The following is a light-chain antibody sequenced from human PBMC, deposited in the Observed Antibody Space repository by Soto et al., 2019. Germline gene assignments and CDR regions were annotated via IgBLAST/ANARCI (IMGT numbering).Light chain of an antibody. Sequence: PGERVTLSCRASQSVSSSYLTWYQQKPGQAPRLLIYGASTRATSIPARFSGSGSGTDFTLTISSLQPEDFAVYYCMQSTQDPHTFGQGTKLEIK. CDR2: GAS. J-gene: IGKJ2*01. CDR3: MQSTQDPHT. CDR1: QSVSSSY. V-gene: IGKV3D-7*01.